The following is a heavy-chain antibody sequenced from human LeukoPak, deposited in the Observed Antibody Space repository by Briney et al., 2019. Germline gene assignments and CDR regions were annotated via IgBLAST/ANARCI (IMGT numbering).Heavy chain of an antibody. CDR1: GGSITSYY. J-gene: IGHJ6*02. Sequence: PSETLSLTCTVSGGSITSYYWSWIRQPPGKGLEWIGYIYYSGSTYYNPSLKSRVTISVDTSKNQFSLKLSSVTAADTAVYYCAREGYSYGPYYYYGMDVWGQGTTVTVSS. D-gene: IGHD5-18*01. CDR3: AREGYSYGPYYYYGMDV. CDR2: IYYSGST. V-gene: IGHV4-30-4*01.